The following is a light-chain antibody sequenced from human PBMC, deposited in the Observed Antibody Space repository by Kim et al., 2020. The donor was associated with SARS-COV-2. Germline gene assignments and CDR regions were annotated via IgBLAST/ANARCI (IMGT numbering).Light chain of an antibody. CDR2: AAS. V-gene: IGKV1D-12*01. Sequence: ASLGDKVTITSRASHGNSSRLAEYQQRPGKAPKLLIYAASSLQSGGPSRFSDSGSASDFTLTISRLQPEDFATYYCQQANSFTITFGQGTRLEIK. CDR1: HGNSSR. J-gene: IGKJ5*01. CDR3: QQANSFTIT.